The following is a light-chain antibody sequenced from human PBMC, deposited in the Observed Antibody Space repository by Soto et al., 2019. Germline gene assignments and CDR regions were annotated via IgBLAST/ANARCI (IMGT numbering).Light chain of an antibody. J-gene: IGLJ1*01. CDR3: SSYTTAYFYV. CDR2: GVT. CDR1: SSDVGAYNY. V-gene: IGLV2-14*01. Sequence: QSALTQPASVSGSPGQSITISCTGSSSDVGAYNYVSWYQQHPGKAPKLIIHGVTNRPSGVSNRFSDSKSDYTASLTISGLQAEDEADYYCSSYTTAYFYVFGTGTKVTVL.